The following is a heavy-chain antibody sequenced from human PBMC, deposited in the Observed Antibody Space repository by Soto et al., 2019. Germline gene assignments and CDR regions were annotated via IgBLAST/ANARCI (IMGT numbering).Heavy chain of an antibody. CDR3: AGADTYYAYVWGRYRYSPYWYCVL. D-gene: IGHD3-16*02. Sequence: EVQLVESGGGLVQPGGSLRLSCAASGFTFSSYSMNLVRQAPGKGLEWVSYISRSSSTIYDADSVKGRFTISRDTAKNSLYLQMNSLRAAATAVYYCAGADTYYAYVWGRYRYSPYWYCVLWGRGTLVTVSS. J-gene: IGHJ2*01. CDR1: GFTFSSYS. CDR2: ISRSSSTI. V-gene: IGHV3-48*01.